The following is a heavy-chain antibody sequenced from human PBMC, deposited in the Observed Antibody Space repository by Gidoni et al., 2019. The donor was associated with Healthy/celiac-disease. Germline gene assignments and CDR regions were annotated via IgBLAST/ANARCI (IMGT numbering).Heavy chain of an antibody. CDR3: ATVVVAVAGVAFPLEYFDY. D-gene: IGHD6-19*01. CDR2: FDPEDGET. Sequence: QVQLVQSGAEVKKPGASVKVSCKVSGYTLTELSMHWVRQAPGKGLEWMGGFDPEDGETIYAQKFQGRVTMTEDTSTDTAYMELSSLRSEDTAVYYCATVVVAVAGVAFPLEYFDYWGQGTLVTVSS. J-gene: IGHJ4*02. CDR1: GYTLTELS. V-gene: IGHV1-24*01.